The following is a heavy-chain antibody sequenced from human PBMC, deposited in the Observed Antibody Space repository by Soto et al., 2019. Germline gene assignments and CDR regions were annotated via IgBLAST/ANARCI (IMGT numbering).Heavy chain of an antibody. V-gene: IGHV4-4*02. CDR1: GVSISSGNW. CDR2: IFHDGTA. J-gene: IGHJ4*02. D-gene: IGHD3-10*01. CDR3: ARLVYDTRLNYMYFDF. Sequence: WETLSLTCAVSGVSISSGNWWTWVRQSPQRGLEYIGEIFHDGTANYYPSFERRVAISVDTSKNQFSLKLTSVTAADTAIYFRARLVYDTRLNYMYFDFWGQGTLVTSPQ.